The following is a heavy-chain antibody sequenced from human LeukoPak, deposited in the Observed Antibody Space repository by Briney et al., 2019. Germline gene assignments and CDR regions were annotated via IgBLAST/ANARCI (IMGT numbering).Heavy chain of an antibody. Sequence: KPSETLSLTCGVYGGSFSGYYWSWIRQPPGKGLEWIGEINHSGSTNYNPSLKGRVTISVDTSKNQFSLSLSSVTAADTAVYYCARGGTPPLRYFDWSPFDYWGQGTLVTVSP. CDR1: GGSFSGYY. CDR3: ARGGTPPLRYFDWSPFDY. V-gene: IGHV4-34*01. D-gene: IGHD3-9*01. J-gene: IGHJ4*02. CDR2: INHSGST.